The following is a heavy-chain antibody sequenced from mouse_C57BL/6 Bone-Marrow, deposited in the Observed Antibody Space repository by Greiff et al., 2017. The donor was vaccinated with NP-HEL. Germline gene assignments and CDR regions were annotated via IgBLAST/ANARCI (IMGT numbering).Heavy chain of an antibody. CDR2: INPSSGYT. Sequence: VQLQQSGAELAKPGASVKLSCKASGYTFTSNWMHWVKQRPGQGLEWIGYINPSSGYTKYNQKFKDKVTLTADKSSSTAYMQLSSLTYEDSAVYYCANYGSSHWYFDVWGTGTTVTVSS. V-gene: IGHV1-7*01. CDR1: GYTFTSNW. J-gene: IGHJ1*03. D-gene: IGHD1-1*01. CDR3: ANYGSSHWYFDV.